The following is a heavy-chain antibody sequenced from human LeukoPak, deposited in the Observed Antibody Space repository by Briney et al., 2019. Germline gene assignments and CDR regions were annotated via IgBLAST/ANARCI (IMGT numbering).Heavy chain of an antibody. Sequence: PGASLRLSCAASGFTFSSYAMSWVRQAPGKGLEWVSAISGSGGSTYYADSVKGRFTISRDNSKNTLYLQMNSLRAEDTAVYYCAKVKVVAYDFWSGSWGMDVWGQGTTVTVSS. CDR2: ISGSGGST. V-gene: IGHV3-23*01. CDR3: AKVKVVAYDFWSGSWGMDV. D-gene: IGHD3-3*01. J-gene: IGHJ6*01. CDR1: GFTFSSYA.